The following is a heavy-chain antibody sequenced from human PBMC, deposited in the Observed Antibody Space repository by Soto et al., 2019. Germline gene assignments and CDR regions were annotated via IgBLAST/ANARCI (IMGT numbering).Heavy chain of an antibody. D-gene: IGHD6-13*01. CDR1: GFTFTSSA. V-gene: IGHV1-58*01. J-gene: IGHJ4*02. Sequence: VASVKVSCKASGFTFTSSAVQWVRQARGQRLEWIGWIVVGSGNTNYAQKFQERVTITRDMSTSTAYMELSSLRSEDTAVYYCAAGYSSSWGFDYWGQGTLVTVSS. CDR2: IVVGSGNT. CDR3: AAGYSSSWGFDY.